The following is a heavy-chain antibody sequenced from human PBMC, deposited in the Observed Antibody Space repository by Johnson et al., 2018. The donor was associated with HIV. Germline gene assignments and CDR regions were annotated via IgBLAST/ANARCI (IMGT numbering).Heavy chain of an antibody. CDR2: VYSGGTT. V-gene: IGHV3-66*02. CDR3: ARDLLIAYCGGDCWDAFDI. J-gene: IGHJ3*02. Sequence: VQLVESGGGLVKPGGSLRLSCAASGFTVSSNYMSWVSQAPGKGLESVSVVYSGGTTHYADSVKGRSTISRDNSKNTLYLQMNSLRAEDTAVYYCARDLLIAYCGGDCWDAFDIWGQGTMVTVS. CDR1: GFTVSSNY. D-gene: IGHD2-21*02.